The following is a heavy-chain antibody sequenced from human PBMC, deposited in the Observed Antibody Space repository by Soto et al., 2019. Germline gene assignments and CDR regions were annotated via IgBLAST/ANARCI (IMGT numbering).Heavy chain of an antibody. CDR1: GFTFTSSA. CDR3: AADYYSSSWTYYYYGMDV. J-gene: IGHJ6*02. Sequence: ASVKVSCKASGFTFTSSAVQWVRQARGQRIEWIGWIVVGSGNTNYAQKFQERVTITRDMSTSTAYMELSSLRSEDTAVYYCAADYYSSSWTYYYYGMDVWGQGTTVTVSS. V-gene: IGHV1-58*01. CDR2: IVVGSGNT. D-gene: IGHD6-13*01.